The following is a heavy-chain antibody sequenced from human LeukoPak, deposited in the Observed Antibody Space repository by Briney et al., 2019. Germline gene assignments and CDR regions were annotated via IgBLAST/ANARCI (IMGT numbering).Heavy chain of an antibody. D-gene: IGHD6-13*01. V-gene: IGHV4-38-2*02. Sequence: PSETLSLTCTVSGYSISSGYYWGWIRQPPGKGLEWIGSIYHSGSTYYNPSLKSRVTISVDTSKNQFSLKLSSVTAADTAVYYCARGGGSWYLDYWGQGTLVTVSS. J-gene: IGHJ4*02. CDR3: ARGGGSWYLDY. CDR2: IYHSGST. CDR1: GYSISSGYY.